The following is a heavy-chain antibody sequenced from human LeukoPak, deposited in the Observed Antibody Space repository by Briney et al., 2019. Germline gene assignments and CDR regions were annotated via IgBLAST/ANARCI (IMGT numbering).Heavy chain of an antibody. CDR3: ARGPLKNWFDP. Sequence: ASVKVSCKASGYTFTGYYMHWIRQAPGQGLEWVGWINPNSGGTNYAQEFQGRITMTTDMSISTAYMELSSLTSDDTAVYYCARGPLKNWFDPWGQGTLVIVSS. CDR1: GYTFTGYY. J-gene: IGHJ5*02. CDR2: INPNSGGT. V-gene: IGHV1-2*02.